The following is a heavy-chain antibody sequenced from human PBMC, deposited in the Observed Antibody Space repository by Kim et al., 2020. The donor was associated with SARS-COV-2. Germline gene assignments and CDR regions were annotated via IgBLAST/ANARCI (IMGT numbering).Heavy chain of an antibody. V-gene: IGHV3-21*01. D-gene: IGHD3-22*01. J-gene: IGHJ4*02. Sequence: GGSLRLSCGASGFIFKDYPMNWVRQAPGKGLEWIASVSSDGSSIHYADSVRGRFTISRDYTNNSLYLHMNSLRDEDTAVYYCATVDYYDCSGYYFLFDSWGQGALFTV. CDR1: GFIFKDYP. CDR3: ATVDYYDCSGYYFLFDS. CDR2: VSSDGSSI.